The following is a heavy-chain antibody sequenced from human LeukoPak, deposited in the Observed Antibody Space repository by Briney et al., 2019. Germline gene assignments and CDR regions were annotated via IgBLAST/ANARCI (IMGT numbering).Heavy chain of an antibody. CDR3: ARVFEGGYFDY. CDR1: GGTFSSYA. CDR2: IIPILGIA. D-gene: IGHD2-15*01. V-gene: IGHV1-69*04. Sequence: RASVKVSCKASGGTFSSYAISWVRQAPGQGLEWMRRIIPILGIANYAQKFQGRVTITADKSTSTAYMELSSLRSEDTAVYYCARVFEGGYFDYWGQGTLVTVSS. J-gene: IGHJ4*02.